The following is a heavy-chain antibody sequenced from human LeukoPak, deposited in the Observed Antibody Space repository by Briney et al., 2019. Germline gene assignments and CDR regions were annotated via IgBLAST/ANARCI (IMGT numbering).Heavy chain of an antibody. CDR3: ARVNYCSSTSCYWGLDY. V-gene: IGHV1-46*01. CDR2: INPSGGST. CDR1: GYTLTSYY. D-gene: IGHD2-2*01. Sequence: ASVKVSCKASGYTLTSYYMHWVRQAPGQGLEWMGIINPSGGSTSYAQKFQGRVTMTRDTSTSTVYMELSSLRPEDTAVYYCARVNYCSSTSCYWGLDYWGQGTLVTVSS. J-gene: IGHJ4*02.